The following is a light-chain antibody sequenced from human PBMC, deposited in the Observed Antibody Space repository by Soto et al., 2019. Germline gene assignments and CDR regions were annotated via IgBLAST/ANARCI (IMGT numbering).Light chain of an antibody. CDR2: EDN. Sequence: NFMLTQPHSVSESPGKTVTISCTRSSGSIASNYVQWYQQRPGSAPTTVIYEDNQRPSGVPDRFSGSIDSSSNSASLTISGLKTEDEADHYCQSYDSSAFYVFGTGTKVTVL. CDR1: SGSIASNY. V-gene: IGLV6-57*04. J-gene: IGLJ1*01. CDR3: QSYDSSAFYV.